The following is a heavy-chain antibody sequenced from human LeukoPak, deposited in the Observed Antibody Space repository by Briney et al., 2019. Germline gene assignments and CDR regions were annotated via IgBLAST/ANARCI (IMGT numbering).Heavy chain of an antibody. V-gene: IGHV4-38-2*02. CDR1: RYSITGVNY. Sequence: PSETLSLTCTVSRYSITGVNYCAWIRQPPGKGLDWIRIIYHSGSTYYNPSLKSRVTISVDTSKNQFTLNLSSLTAGDTAVYYCARGGRWSSPGYYYMDVWGKGTTVTVSS. J-gene: IGHJ6*03. CDR2: IYHSGST. CDR3: ARGGRWSSPGYYYMDV. D-gene: IGHD3-3*01.